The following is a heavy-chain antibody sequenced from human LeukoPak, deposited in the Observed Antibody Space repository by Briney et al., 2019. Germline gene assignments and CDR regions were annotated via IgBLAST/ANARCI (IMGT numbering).Heavy chain of an antibody. V-gene: IGHV3-21*01. J-gene: IGHJ6*02. D-gene: IGHD2-15*01. CDR1: GFTFSSYS. Sequence: PGGSLRLSCAASGFTFSSYSMNWVRQVPGKGLEWVSSISSSSSYIYYADSVKGRFTISRDNAKNSLYLQMNSLRAEDTAVYYCARDLVVVVAATKVYYYGMDVWGQGTTVTVSS. CDR2: ISSSSSYI. CDR3: ARDLVVVVAATKVYYYGMDV.